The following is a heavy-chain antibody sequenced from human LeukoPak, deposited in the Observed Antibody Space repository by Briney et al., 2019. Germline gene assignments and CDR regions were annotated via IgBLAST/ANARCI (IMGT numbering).Heavy chain of an antibody. Sequence: PSETLSLTCTVSGGSISSYYWSWIRQPPGKGLEWVGYVYYSGSTNYNPSLKSRVTISVDTSKNQFSLKLSSVTAADTAVYYCARREQQLVNFQHWGQGTLVTVSS. J-gene: IGHJ1*01. V-gene: IGHV4-59*08. CDR2: VYYSGST. D-gene: IGHD6-13*01. CDR1: GGSISSYY. CDR3: ARREQQLVNFQH.